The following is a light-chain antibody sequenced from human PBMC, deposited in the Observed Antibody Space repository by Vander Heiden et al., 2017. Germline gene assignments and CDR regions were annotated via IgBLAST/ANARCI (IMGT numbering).Light chain of an antibody. Sequence: DIQMTQSPSTLYASVGDRVTITCRASQSITTLLVWYQQKPGKAPHLLISNASNLETGVSSKFSGSGSGTEFTLTISNLQPGDFATYYCQQYDSYPWTFGQGTKVEI. CDR1: QSITTL. CDR2: NAS. V-gene: IGKV1-5*03. J-gene: IGKJ1*01. CDR3: QQYDSYPWT.